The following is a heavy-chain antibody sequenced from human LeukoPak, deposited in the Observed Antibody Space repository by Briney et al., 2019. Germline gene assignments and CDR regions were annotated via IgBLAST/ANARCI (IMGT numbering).Heavy chain of an antibody. CDR1: GGTFSSYA. J-gene: IGHJ3*02. CDR3: ASDSSSQAFDI. Sequence: SVKVSCKASGGTFSSYAISWVQQAPGQGLEWMGRIIPIFGTANYAQKFQGRVTITTDESTSTAYMELSSLRSEDTAVYYCASDSSSQAFDIWGQGTMVTVSS. CDR2: IIPIFGTA. D-gene: IGHD6-13*01. V-gene: IGHV1-69*05.